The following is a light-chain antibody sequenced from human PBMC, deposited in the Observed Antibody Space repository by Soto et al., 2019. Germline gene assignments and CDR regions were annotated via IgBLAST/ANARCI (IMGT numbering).Light chain of an antibody. V-gene: IGKV3-20*01. CDR2: AAS. CDR3: QQQGT. Sequence: EIVLTQSPGTLSLSPGERATLSCRASEFLSSSYLVWYQQKPGQAPRFLIYAASRRATGIQDRFSGSGSATEYTLTINTLEPEDFAVYYCQQQGTFGQGTKLEIK. J-gene: IGKJ2*01. CDR1: EFLSSSY.